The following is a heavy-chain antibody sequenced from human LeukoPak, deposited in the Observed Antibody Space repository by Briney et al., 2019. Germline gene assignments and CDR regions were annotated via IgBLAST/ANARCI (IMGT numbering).Heavy chain of an antibody. J-gene: IGHJ4*02. CDR2: INWNGGST. D-gene: IGHD3-22*01. CDR3: ARGRSGWDYYDSSGYFQGVFDY. CDR1: GFTFDDYG. V-gene: IGHV3-20*03. Sequence: PGGSLRLSSAASGFTFDDYGMSWVRQAPGKGLEWVSGINWNGGSTGYADSVKGRFTISRDNAKNSLYLQMNSLRAEDTALYYCARGRSGWDYYDSSGYFQGVFDYWGQGTLVTVSS.